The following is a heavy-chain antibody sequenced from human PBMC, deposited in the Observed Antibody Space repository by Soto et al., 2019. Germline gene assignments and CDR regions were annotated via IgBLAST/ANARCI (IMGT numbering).Heavy chain of an antibody. CDR2: ISYDGSNK. CDR3: AKDEMTTVTTFFDY. J-gene: IGHJ4*02. V-gene: IGHV3-30*18. D-gene: IGHD4-17*01. Sequence: QVQLVESGGGVVQPGRSLRLSCAASGFTFSSYGMHWVRQAPGKGLEWVAVISYDGSNKYYADSVKGRFTISRDNSKNTLYLQMNSLRAEDTAVYYCAKDEMTTVTTFFDYWGQGTLVTVSS. CDR1: GFTFSSYG.